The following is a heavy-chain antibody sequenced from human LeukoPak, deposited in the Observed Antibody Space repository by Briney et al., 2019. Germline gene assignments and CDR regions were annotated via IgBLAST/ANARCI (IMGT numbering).Heavy chain of an antibody. CDR2: ISSSSSYI. J-gene: IGHJ4*02. CDR3: ARDLGYYDSSGSTFDY. Sequence: GGSLRLSCTASGFTFGDYAMNWVRQAPGKGLEWVSSISSSSSYIYYADSMKGRFTISRDNAKNSLYLQMNSLRAEDTAVYYCARDLGYYDSSGSTFDYWGQGTLVTVSS. D-gene: IGHD3-22*01. CDR1: GFTFGDYA. V-gene: IGHV3-21*01.